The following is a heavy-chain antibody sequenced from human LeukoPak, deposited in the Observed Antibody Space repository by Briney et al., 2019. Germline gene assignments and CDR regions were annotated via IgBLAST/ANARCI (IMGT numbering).Heavy chain of an antibody. CDR1: GFVFSAYG. V-gene: IGHV3-30*18. CDR3: AKDNTGGDY. J-gene: IGHJ4*02. Sequence: GRSLRLSCTVSGFVFSAYGMHWVRQAPGKGLEWVAVILYDGNGKYYADSVKGRFTISRDNSKNTVYLEMNSLRAEDSGVYYCAKDNTGGDYWGQGTLVIASS. CDR2: ILYDGNGK. D-gene: IGHD2-8*02.